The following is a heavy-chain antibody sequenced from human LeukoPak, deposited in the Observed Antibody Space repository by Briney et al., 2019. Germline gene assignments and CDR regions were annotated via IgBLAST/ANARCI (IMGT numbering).Heavy chain of an antibody. CDR3: ARVKVGSWDWFDP. CDR2: INTDGSST. V-gene: IGHV3-74*01. CDR1: GFTLSTYA. J-gene: IGHJ5*02. Sequence: GGSLRLSCAASGFTLSTYAMHWARQAPGKGLVWVSRINTDGSSTSYADSVKGRFSISRDNAKNTAYLQMNSLRAEDTAVYYCARVKVGSWDWFDPWGQGTLVTVSS. D-gene: IGHD1-26*01.